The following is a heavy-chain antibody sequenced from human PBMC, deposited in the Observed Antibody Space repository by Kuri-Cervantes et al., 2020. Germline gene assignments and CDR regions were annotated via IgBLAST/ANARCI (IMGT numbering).Heavy chain of an antibody. D-gene: IGHD4-17*01. CDR3: ARGTTATHIYYYYGMDV. J-gene: IGHJ6*02. V-gene: IGHV4-4*07. CDR1: GGSISSYY. CDR2: IYTSGST. Sequence: SETLSLTCTVSGGSISSYYWSWIRQPAGKGLGWIGRIYTSGSTNYNPSLKSRVTMSVDTSKNQFSLKLSSVTAADTAVYYCARGTTATHIYYYYGMDVWGQGTTVTVSS.